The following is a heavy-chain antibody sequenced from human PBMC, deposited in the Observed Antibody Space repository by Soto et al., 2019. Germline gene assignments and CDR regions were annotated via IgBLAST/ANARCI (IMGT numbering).Heavy chain of an antibody. V-gene: IGHV4-59*01. D-gene: IGHD6-6*01. Sequence: SETLSLTCTVSGGSISSYYLSWMRQPPGKGLEWIGYIYYSGSTNYNPSLKSRVTISVDTSKNQFSLKLSSVTAADTAVYYCARAPDSSSSGGIDYWGQGTLVTVYS. J-gene: IGHJ4*02. CDR2: IYYSGST. CDR3: ARAPDSSSSGGIDY. CDR1: GGSISSYY.